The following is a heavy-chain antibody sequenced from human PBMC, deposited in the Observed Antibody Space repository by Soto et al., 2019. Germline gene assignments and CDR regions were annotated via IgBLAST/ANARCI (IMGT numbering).Heavy chain of an antibody. Sequence: GSLRLSCAASGFTFSSYAMSWVRQAPGKGLEWVSAISGSGGSTYYADSVKGRFTISRDNSKNTLYLQMNSLRAEDAAVYYCAKEKYYYDSSGVMDVWGQGTTVTVSS. CDR1: GFTFSSYA. J-gene: IGHJ6*02. V-gene: IGHV3-23*01. CDR2: ISGSGGST. CDR3: AKEKYYYDSSGVMDV. D-gene: IGHD3-22*01.